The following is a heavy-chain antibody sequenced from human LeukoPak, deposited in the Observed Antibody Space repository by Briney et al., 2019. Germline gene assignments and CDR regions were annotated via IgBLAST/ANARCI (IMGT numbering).Heavy chain of an antibody. CDR2: SKNKVESYTT. CDR1: GFTFSDHY. Sequence: GGSLRLSCAASGFTFSDHYMDWVRQTPGKGLEWVGRSKNKVESYTTEYAASVKGRFTISRDDSKNSLYLQMNSLKTEDTAVYYCAKAPVTSCRGAFCYPFDYWGQGTLVTVSS. D-gene: IGHD2-15*01. J-gene: IGHJ4*02. V-gene: IGHV3-72*01. CDR3: AKAPVTSCRGAFCYPFDY.